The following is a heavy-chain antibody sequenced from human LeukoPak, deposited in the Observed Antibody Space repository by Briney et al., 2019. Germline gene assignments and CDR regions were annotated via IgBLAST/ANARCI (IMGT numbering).Heavy chain of an antibody. CDR2: ISYNGTT. D-gene: IGHD2-2*02. V-gene: IGHV4-59*08. J-gene: IGHJ5*02. Sequence: SETLSLTCTVSGGSISSYYWSWIRQPPGKGLEWIGYISYNGTTNYNPSLKSRLTISLDTSKKQFSLKLSSVTAADTALYYCARHFGVEVPAAIYRNWFDPWGQGTLVTVSS. CDR1: GGSISSYY. CDR3: ARHFGVEVPAAIYRNWFDP.